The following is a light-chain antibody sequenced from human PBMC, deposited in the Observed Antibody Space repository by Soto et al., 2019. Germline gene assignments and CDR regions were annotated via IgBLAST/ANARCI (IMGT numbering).Light chain of an antibody. V-gene: IGLV1-40*01. CDR3: QSYDSSLSGPWV. CDR1: SSNIGAGYD. CDR2: GNS. J-gene: IGLJ3*02. Sequence: QSVLTQPPSVSGAPGQNVTISCTGSSSNIGAGYDVHWYQQLPGTAPKLLIYGNSNRPSGVPDRFSGSQSGTSASLAITGLQAEDEADYYCQSYDSSLSGPWVFGGGTQLTVL.